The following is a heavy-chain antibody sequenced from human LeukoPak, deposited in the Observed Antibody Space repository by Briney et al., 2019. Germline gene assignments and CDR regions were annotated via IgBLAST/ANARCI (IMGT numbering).Heavy chain of an antibody. D-gene: IGHD3-22*01. CDR3: ARGYYYDSSGYYYAQGSADAFDI. V-gene: IGHV4-34*01. CDR1: GGSFSGYY. Sequence: SETLSLTCAVYGGSFSGYYWSWIRQPPGKGLEWIGEINHSGSTNYNPSLKSRVTISVDTSKNQFSLKLSPVTAADTAVYYCARGYYYDSSGYYYAQGSADAFDIWGQGTMVTVSS. CDR2: INHSGST. J-gene: IGHJ3*02.